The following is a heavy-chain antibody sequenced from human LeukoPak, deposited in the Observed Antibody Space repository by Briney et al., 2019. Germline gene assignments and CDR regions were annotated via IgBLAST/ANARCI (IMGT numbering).Heavy chain of an antibody. Sequence: SETLSLTCTVSGGSISSGGYYWRWIRQHPGKGLEWIGYIYYSGSTYYNPSLKSRVTISVDTSKNQFSLKLSSVTAADTAVYYCARDQARAAGIFDYWGQGTLVTVSS. CDR3: ARDQARAAGIFDY. CDR2: IYYSGST. J-gene: IGHJ4*02. D-gene: IGHD6-13*01. V-gene: IGHV4-31*03. CDR1: GGSISSGGYY.